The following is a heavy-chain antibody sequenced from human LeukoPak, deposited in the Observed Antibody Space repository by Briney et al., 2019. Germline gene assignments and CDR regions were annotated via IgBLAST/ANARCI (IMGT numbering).Heavy chain of an antibody. Sequence: AGGSLRLSCAASGFAFSTHTMSWVRQAPGKGLEWVLEISNSGEYTYYADSVKGRFTISRDNSKNTMHLQMDSLTVEDTAVYYCAKRQLGGSGANYFDYGGRETLVTVSS. CDR2: ISNSGEYT. CDR3: AKRQLGGSGANYFDY. CDR1: GFAFSTHT. V-gene: IGHV3-23*01. D-gene: IGHD3-10*01. J-gene: IGHJ4*02.